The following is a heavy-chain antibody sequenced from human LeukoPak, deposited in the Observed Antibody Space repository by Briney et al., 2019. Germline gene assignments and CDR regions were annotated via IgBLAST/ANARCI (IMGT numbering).Heavy chain of an antibody. CDR1: GGSISSYY. J-gene: IGHJ3*02. D-gene: IGHD3-10*01. Sequence: SETLSLTFTVSGGSISSYYWSWIRQRPGKGLEWVGDIYYSGSTNYNPSLKSRVIISVDTSKNQLSLKLSSVTAADTAVYYCARHLITMVRGVIIEGAFDIWGQGTMVTVPS. CDR3: ARHLITMVRGVIIEGAFDI. CDR2: IYYSGST. V-gene: IGHV4-59*08.